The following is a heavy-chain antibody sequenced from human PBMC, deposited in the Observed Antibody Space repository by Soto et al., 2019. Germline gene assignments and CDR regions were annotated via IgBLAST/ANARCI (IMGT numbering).Heavy chain of an antibody. CDR1: GGSVSSGSYY. Sequence: PSETLSLTCTVSGGSVSSGSYYWSWIRQPPGKGLEWIGYIYYSGSTNYNPSLKSRVTISVDTSKNQFSLKLSSVTAADTAVYYCARVRGIWGEPKNNWLDPWGQGTLVTVSS. J-gene: IGHJ5*02. V-gene: IGHV4-61*01. CDR3: ARVRGIWGEPKNNWLDP. CDR2: IYYSGST. D-gene: IGHD6-13*01.